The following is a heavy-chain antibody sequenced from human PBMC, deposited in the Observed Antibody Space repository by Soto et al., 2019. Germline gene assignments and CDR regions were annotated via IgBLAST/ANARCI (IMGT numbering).Heavy chain of an antibody. CDR2: IYYSGST. Sequence: PSETLSLTCTVSGGSISSSSYYWGWIRQPPGKGLEWIGSIYYSGSTYYNPSLKSRVTISVDTSKNQFSLKLSSVPAADTAVYYCASDPDVDIVATIHYWGQGTLVTSPQ. D-gene: IGHD5-12*01. CDR1: GGSISSSSYY. V-gene: IGHV4-39*01. J-gene: IGHJ4*02. CDR3: ASDPDVDIVATIHY.